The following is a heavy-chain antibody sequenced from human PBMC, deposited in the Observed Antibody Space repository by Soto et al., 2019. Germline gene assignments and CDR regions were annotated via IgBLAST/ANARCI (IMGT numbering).Heavy chain of an antibody. J-gene: IGHJ5*02. D-gene: IGHD1-26*01. CDR3: AIVGATLNWFDP. CDR1: GDIFTPYG. CDR2: INAVNGNT. Sequence: GGSVKVSREASGDIFTPYGIHWGRQAPGKRLEWMGWINAVNGNTKYSQKFQGRVTITRDTSASTAYMELSSLRSEDTAVYYCAIVGATLNWFDPWGQGTLVTVSS. V-gene: IGHV1-3*01.